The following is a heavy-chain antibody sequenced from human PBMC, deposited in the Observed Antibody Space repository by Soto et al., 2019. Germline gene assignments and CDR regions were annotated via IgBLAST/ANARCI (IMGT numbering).Heavy chain of an antibody. V-gene: IGHV4-34*01. J-gene: IGHJ5*02. CDR1: GGSFSGHY. CDR3: ARVPTRRYDILSGYVVGGWFDP. CDR2: INHSGRT. D-gene: IGHD3-9*01. Sequence: SETLSLTCAVYGGSFSGHYWSWIRQPPGKDLEWIGEINHSGRTNYNPSLKSRVTISVDTSKNQFSLKLSSVTAADTAVYYCARVPTRRYDILSGYVVGGWFDPWGQGTQVTVSS.